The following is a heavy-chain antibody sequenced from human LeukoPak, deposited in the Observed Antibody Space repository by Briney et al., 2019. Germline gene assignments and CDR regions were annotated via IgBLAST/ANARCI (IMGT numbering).Heavy chain of an antibody. D-gene: IGHD3-10*01. CDR1: GYTFTSYG. J-gene: IGHJ4*02. Sequence: ASVKVSCKASGYTFTSYGIRWVRQAPGQGLEWMGWISAYNGNTNYAQKLQGRFTMTTDTSTITAYMELRSLRPDDTAVYYCGRFGELFRLDYWGQGTLLTVSP. CDR3: GRFGELFRLDY. V-gene: IGHV1-18*01. CDR2: ISAYNGNT.